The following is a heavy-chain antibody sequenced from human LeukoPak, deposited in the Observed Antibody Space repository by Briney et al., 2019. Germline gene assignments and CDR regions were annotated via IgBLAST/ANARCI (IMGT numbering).Heavy chain of an antibody. CDR3: AGSPTVDAAFDI. J-gene: IGHJ3*02. CDR1: GFTFSSYA. D-gene: IGHD4-23*01. Sequence: GGSLRLSCAASGFTFSSYAMSWVRQAPGKGLEWVSSISGSGGSTYYADSVRGRFTVSRDNSRNTLALQMNSLRAEDTAVYYCAGSPTVDAAFDIWGQGTVVTVSS. CDR2: ISGSGGST. V-gene: IGHV3-23*01.